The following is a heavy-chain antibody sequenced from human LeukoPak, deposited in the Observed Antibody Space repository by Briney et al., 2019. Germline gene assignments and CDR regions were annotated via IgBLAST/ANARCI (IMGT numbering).Heavy chain of an antibody. CDR1: GFTFSSYA. CDR2: ISCSGGST. CDR3: RKDLWFGERENWFDP. Sequence: GGSLRLSCVASGFTFSSYAMSWVRPAPGKGREWVSAISCSGGSTYHADSVKGRFTISTDNSKNTLYLQMHSLRDEDTTGHHCRKDLWFGERENWFDPWGQGTLVTVST. J-gene: IGHJ5*02. V-gene: IGHV3-23*01. D-gene: IGHD3-10*01.